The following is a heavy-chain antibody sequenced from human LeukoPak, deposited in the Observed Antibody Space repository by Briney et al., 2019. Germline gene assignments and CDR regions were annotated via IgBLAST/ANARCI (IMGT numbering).Heavy chain of an antibody. D-gene: IGHD3-22*01. V-gene: IGHV3-30*02. J-gene: IGHJ4*02. CDR2: IRFDGSNN. CDR3: ARADYYDSSGEDY. Sequence: GGSLRLSCAASGFTFSSYGMHWVRQAPGKGLEWVASIRFDGSNNYYADSVKGRFTISRDNAKNSLYLQMNSLRAEDTAVYYCARADYYDSSGEDYWGQGTLVTVSS. CDR1: GFTFSSYG.